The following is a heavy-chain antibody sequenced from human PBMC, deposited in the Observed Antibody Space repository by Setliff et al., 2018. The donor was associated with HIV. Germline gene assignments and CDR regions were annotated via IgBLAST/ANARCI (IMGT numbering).Heavy chain of an antibody. CDR1: GGTFSSYS. J-gene: IGHJ1*01. Sequence: ASVKVSCKASGGTFSSYSISWVRQAPGQGLEWMGRILPIFGTRDYAQKFQGRVTITADKSTSTAYMELRSLRSEDTAVYYCARDQVSMFRAVRLVAWGQGSLVTVSS. V-gene: IGHV1-69*06. CDR3: ARDQVSMFRAVRLVA. CDR2: ILPIFGTR. D-gene: IGHD3-10*01.